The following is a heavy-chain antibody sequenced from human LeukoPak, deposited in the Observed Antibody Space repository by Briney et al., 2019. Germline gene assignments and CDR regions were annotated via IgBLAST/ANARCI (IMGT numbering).Heavy chain of an antibody. D-gene: IGHD2-15*01. J-gene: IGHJ6*02. CDR1: GFTFSSYS. V-gene: IGHV3-48*01. CDR2: ISSSSSTI. CDR3: ARASYCSGGSCYPYYYYGMDV. Sequence: PGGSLRLSCAASGFTFSSYSMNWVRQAPGKGLEWVSYISSSSSTIYYADSVKGRFTISRDNAKNSLYLQMNSLRAEDTAVYSCARASYCSGGSCYPYYYYGMDVWGRGTTVTVSS.